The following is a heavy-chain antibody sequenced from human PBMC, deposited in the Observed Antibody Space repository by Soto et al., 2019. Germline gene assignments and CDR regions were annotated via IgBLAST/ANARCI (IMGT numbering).Heavy chain of an antibody. J-gene: IGHJ6*02. CDR2: ISAYNGTT. CDR3: ARDCWSSTSCFYYYYYYGMDV. D-gene: IGHD2-2*01. Sequence: ASVKVSCKASGYTFTSYGISWVRQAPGQGLEWMGWISAYNGTTNYAQKLQGRVTMTTDTPTSAAYMELRSLRSDDTAVYYCARDCWSSTSCFYYYYYYGMDVWGQGTTVTVSS. V-gene: IGHV1-18*04. CDR1: GYTFTSYG.